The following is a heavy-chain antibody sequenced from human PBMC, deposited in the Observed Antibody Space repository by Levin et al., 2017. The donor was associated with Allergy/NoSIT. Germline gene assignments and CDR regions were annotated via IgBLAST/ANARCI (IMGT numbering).Heavy chain of an antibody. V-gene: IGHV1-69*02. Sequence: ASVKVSCKASGGTFSSYTITWVRQAPGQGLEWMGRIIPFLALANYAQKFQGRVSITADKSTNTAYMELSSLRSEDTAVYYCLIAARPPYYWGQGTLVTVSS. D-gene: IGHD6-6*01. CDR2: IIPFLALA. CDR1: GGTFSSYT. CDR3: LIAARPPYY. J-gene: IGHJ4*02.